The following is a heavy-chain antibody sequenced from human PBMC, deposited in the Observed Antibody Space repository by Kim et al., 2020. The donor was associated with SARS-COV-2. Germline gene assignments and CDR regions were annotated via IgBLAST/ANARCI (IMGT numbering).Heavy chain of an antibody. D-gene: IGHD2-2*01. CDR2: IIPIFGTA. V-gene: IGHV1-69*06. Sequence: SVKVSCKASGGTFSSYAISWVRQAPGQGLEWMGGIIPIFGTANYAQKFQGRVTITADKSTSTAYMELSSLRSEDTAVYYCARDRGYCSSTSCYGRGYYYYGMDVWGQGTTVTVSS. CDR3: ARDRGYCSSTSCYGRGYYYYGMDV. J-gene: IGHJ6*02. CDR1: GGTFSSYA.